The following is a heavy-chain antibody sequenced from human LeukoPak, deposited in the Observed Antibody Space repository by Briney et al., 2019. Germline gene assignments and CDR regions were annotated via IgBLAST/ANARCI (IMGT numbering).Heavy chain of an antibody. J-gene: IGHJ4*02. CDR3: AKRPGYYDSSGYYFDY. Sequence: PGGSLRLSCAASGFTFSSYWMHWVRQAPGKGLVWVSRISPDGSTTGHADSVKGRFTISRDNSKNTLYLQMNSLRAEDTAVYYCAKRPGYYDSSGYYFDYWGQGTLVTVSS. CDR1: GFTFSSYW. CDR2: ISPDGSTT. D-gene: IGHD3-22*01. V-gene: IGHV3-74*01.